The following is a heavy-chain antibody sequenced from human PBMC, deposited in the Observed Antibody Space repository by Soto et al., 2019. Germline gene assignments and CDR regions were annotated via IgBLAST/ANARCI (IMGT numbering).Heavy chain of an antibody. V-gene: IGHV3-30*03. CDR3: AAPSPTPRSFNRPPIVVVPAPDY. CDR1: GFNFSSYG. D-gene: IGHD2-2*01. CDR2: ISYDGSNK. Sequence: PGGSLRLSCAASGFNFSSYGMHWVRQAPGKGLEWVAVISYDGSNKYYADSVKGRFTISRDNSKNTLYLQMNSLRAEDTAVYYCAAPSPTPRSFNRPPIVVVPAPDYWGQGTLVTVSS. J-gene: IGHJ4*02.